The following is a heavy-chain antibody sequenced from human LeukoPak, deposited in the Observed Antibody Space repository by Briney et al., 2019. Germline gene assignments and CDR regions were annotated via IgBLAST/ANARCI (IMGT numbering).Heavy chain of an antibody. Sequence: PSETLSLTGTVSGGSISGYYWSWIRQPPGKGLEWSGNIYYSGSTNNNPSLKSPDTISVDTPRNQYSLNLSSVTAADTAVYYCARGVEAFDIWGQGTMVTVSS. J-gene: IGHJ3*02. V-gene: IGHV4-59*13. CDR2: IYYSGST. CDR1: GGSISGYY. CDR3: ARGVEAFDI.